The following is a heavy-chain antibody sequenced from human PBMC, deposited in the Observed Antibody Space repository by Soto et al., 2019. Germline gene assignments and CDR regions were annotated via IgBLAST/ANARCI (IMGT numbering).Heavy chain of an antibody. D-gene: IGHD3-10*01. CDR3: ARWSGSYSKWFDS. CDR2: TSPITGRS. Sequence: ASVKVSCKASGYTFTAYYMPWLRQAPGHWLEWLGWTSPITGRSKYSHKFQGRVSMTRNTSITTSYMELTGLSTDDTAVYYCARWSGSYSKWFDSWGQGTLVTVFS. J-gene: IGHJ5*01. V-gene: IGHV1-2*02. CDR1: GYTFTAYY.